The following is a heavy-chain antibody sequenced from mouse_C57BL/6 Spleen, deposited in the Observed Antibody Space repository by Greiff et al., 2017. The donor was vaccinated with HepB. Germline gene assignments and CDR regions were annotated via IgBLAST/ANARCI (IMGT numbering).Heavy chain of an antibody. CDR3: ARGRYGNYDYYAMDY. V-gene: IGHV5-6*01. J-gene: IGHJ4*01. CDR2: ISSGGSYT. Sequence: EVHLVESGGDLVKPGGSLKLSCAASGFTFSSYGMSWVRQTPDKRLEWVATISSGGSYTYYPDSVKGRFTISRDNAKNTLYLQMSSLKSEDTAMYYCARGRYGNYDYYAMDYWGQGTSVAVSS. CDR1: GFTFSSYG. D-gene: IGHD2-10*02.